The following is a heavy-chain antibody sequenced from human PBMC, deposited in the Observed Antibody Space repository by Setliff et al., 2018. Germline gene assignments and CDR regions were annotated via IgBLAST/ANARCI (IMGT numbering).Heavy chain of an antibody. CDR1: GGSISGYY. D-gene: IGHD6-19*01. V-gene: IGHV4-34*01. Sequence: SETLSLTCTVSGGSISGYYWSWIRQPPGKGLEWIGEINHSGSTNYNLSLKSRVTISVDTSKNQFSLKLSSVTAADTAVYYCAFNSGWYGYYFDYWGQGTLVTVSS. J-gene: IGHJ4*02. CDR2: INHSGST. CDR3: AFNSGWYGYYFDY.